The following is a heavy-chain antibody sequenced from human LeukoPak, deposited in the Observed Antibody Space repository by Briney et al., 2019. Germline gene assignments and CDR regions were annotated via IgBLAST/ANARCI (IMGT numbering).Heavy chain of an antibody. Sequence: ASVKVSCKASGYTFTGNYMHWVRQAPGQGLEWMGWINPNSGGTNYAQKFQGRVTMTRDTSISTAYMELSRLRSDDTAVYYCARDRSRGYYYYYMDVWGKGTTVTISS. J-gene: IGHJ6*03. CDR2: INPNSGGT. CDR1: GYTFTGNY. CDR3: ARDRSRGYYYYYMDV. V-gene: IGHV1-2*02.